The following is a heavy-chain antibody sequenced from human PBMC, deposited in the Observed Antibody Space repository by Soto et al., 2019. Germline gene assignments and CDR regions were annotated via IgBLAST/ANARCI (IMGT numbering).Heavy chain of an antibody. J-gene: IGHJ4*02. CDR2: ISGSGGST. V-gene: IGHV3-23*01. CDR3: AKYLGGTMVRGVNKAIDY. CDR1: GFTVSSNY. D-gene: IGHD3-10*01. Sequence: GGSLRLSCAASGFTVSSNYMNWVRQAPGKGLEWVSGISGSGGSTYYADSVKGRFTISRDNSKNTLYLQMNSLRAEDTAVYYCAKYLGGTMVRGVNKAIDYWGQGTQVTVYS.